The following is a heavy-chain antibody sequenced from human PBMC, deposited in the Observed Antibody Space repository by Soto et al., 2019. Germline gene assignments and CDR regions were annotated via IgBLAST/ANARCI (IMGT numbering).Heavy chain of an antibody. CDR1: GYTLTELS. Sequence: GASVKVSCKVSGYTLTELSMHWVRQAPGKGLEWMGGFDPEDGETIYAQKFQGRVTMTEDTSTDTAYMELSSLRSEDTAVYYCATNNWNYIRFDFWCQGTLVTVSS. V-gene: IGHV1-24*01. CDR2: FDPEDGET. D-gene: IGHD1-7*01. J-gene: IGHJ4*02. CDR3: ATNNWNYIRFDF.